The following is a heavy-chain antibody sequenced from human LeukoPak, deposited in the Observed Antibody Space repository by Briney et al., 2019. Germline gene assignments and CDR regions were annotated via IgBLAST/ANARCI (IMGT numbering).Heavy chain of an antibody. CDR3: AKDRKYCSGGSCYRVGFDY. J-gene: IGHJ4*02. Sequence: PGRSLRLSCAASGFTFDDYAMHWVRQAPGKGLEWVSGISGNSGSIGYADSVKGRFTISRDNAKNSLYLQMNSLRAEDTALYYCAKDRKYCSGGSCYRVGFDYWGQGTLVTVSS. CDR2: ISGNSGSI. CDR1: GFTFDDYA. D-gene: IGHD2-15*01. V-gene: IGHV3-9*01.